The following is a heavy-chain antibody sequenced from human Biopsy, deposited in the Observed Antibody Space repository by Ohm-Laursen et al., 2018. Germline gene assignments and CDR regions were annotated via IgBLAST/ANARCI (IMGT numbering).Heavy chain of an antibody. V-gene: IGHV1-69*11. D-gene: IGHD2-2*01. CDR1: TGTFNSYG. J-gene: IGHJ4*02. CDR3: AREAIGYQLPCDD. Sequence: SVEVSCKAPTGTFNSYGIIWVRQAPGQGLEWMGRIIPILRTTAYAQTFLGGVTITADSPTSTVDMELTSLTSDDTAVYFCAREAIGYQLPCDDWGQGTLVTVSS. CDR2: IIPILRTT.